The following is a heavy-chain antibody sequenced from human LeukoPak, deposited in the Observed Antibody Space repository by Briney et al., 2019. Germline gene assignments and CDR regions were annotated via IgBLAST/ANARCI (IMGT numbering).Heavy chain of an antibody. Sequence: PGGSLRLSCAASGFTFSNYAMTWVRQAPGKGLEWVSAISGSGGSTYYADSVKGRFTISRDNSKNTLYLQMNSLRAEDTAVYYCAKDSGKPVTFFDYWGQGTLVTVSS. D-gene: IGHD2-21*02. CDR1: GFTFSNYA. CDR2: ISGSGGST. J-gene: IGHJ4*02. V-gene: IGHV3-23*01. CDR3: AKDSGKPVTFFDY.